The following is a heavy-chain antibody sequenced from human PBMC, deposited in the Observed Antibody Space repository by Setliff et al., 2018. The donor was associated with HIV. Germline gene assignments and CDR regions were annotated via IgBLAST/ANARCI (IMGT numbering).Heavy chain of an antibody. CDR2: ISAYNGNT. CDR3: ARFPNPSQIVVLMPPDY. CDR1: GGTFSSYA. V-gene: IGHV1-18*01. D-gene: IGHD3-22*01. Sequence: ASVKVSCKASGGTFSSYAINWVRQAPGQGLDWMGWISAYNGNTNYAQKFQGRVTMTTDTSTSTAYMELRSLRSDDTAVYYCARFPNPSQIVVLMPPDYWGQGTLVTVSS. J-gene: IGHJ4*02.